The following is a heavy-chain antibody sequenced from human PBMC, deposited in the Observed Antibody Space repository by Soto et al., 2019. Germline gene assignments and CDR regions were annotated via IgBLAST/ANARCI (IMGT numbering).Heavy chain of an antibody. V-gene: IGHV1-69*01. J-gene: IGHJ5*02. Sequence: QVQLVQSGAEVKKPGSSVKVSCKASGGTFSSYAISWVRQAPGQGLEWMGGIIPIFGTANSAQKFQGRVTITADESTSTAYMELSSLRSEDTAVYYCARARIAAYYYDSSGLPEGVNWFDPWGQGTLVTVSS. CDR2: IIPIFGTA. CDR3: ARARIAAYYYDSSGLPEGVNWFDP. CDR1: GGTFSSYA. D-gene: IGHD3-22*01.